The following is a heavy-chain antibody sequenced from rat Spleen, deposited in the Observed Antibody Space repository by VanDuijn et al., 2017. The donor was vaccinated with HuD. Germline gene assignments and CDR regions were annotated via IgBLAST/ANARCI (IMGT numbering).Heavy chain of an antibody. V-gene: IGHV5-29*01. Sequence: EVQVLESGGGLVQPGNSLKLSCAASGFIFSDYNMAWVRQAPTKGLEWVATISYDGLNTYYRESVKGRFTISRDNAKSTLYLKMDSLRSEDTATYYCARRFDFDYWGQGVMVTVSS. CDR2: ISYDGLNT. J-gene: IGHJ2*01. D-gene: IGHD4-1*01. CDR1: GFIFSDYN. CDR3: ARRFDFDY.